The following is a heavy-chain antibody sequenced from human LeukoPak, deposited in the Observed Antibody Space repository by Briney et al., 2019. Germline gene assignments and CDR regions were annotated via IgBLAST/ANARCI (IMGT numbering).Heavy chain of an antibody. Sequence: PSETLSLTCAVYGASFSGYYWSWIRQPPNKGLEWIGEINDSGAINYNPPLMGRVTISVDTSKNQFSLKVRSVTAADTAVYYCARHRYSYGQGGDYWGQGTLVTVSS. CDR3: ARHRYSYGQGGDY. J-gene: IGHJ4*02. V-gene: IGHV4-34*01. D-gene: IGHD5-18*01. CDR2: INDSGAI. CDR1: GASFSGYY.